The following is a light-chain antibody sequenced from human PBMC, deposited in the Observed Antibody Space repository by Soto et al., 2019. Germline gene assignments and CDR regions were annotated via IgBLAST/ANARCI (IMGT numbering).Light chain of an antibody. CDR2: DAS. V-gene: IGKV1-33*01. J-gene: IGKJ3*01. Sequence: DLQMTQSPSSLSASVGDRVTITCQASQDISKYLNWYQQKVGKAPKLLIYDASNLESGVPSRFSGSGSGTDFTFTISSLQPEDIATYYCQQYDNLPPLFGPGTKVDIK. CDR1: QDISKY. CDR3: QQYDNLPPL.